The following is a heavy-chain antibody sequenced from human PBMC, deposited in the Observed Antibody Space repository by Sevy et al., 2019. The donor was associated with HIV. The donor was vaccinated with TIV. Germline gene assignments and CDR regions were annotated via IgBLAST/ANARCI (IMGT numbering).Heavy chain of an antibody. CDR1: GFTFSSYE. D-gene: IGHD6-13*01. CDR2: ISSGATNI. J-gene: IGHJ6*02. V-gene: IGHV3-48*03. Sequence: GGSLRLSSAASGFTFSSYEMNWVRQAPGKGLQWDSYISSGATNIYYVDSVKGQFTISRDKTKNSLYLQMNSLRAEDTAVYYYARNWAAAPGGGGFYYGMDVWGQGTTVTVSS. CDR3: ARNWAAAPGGGGFYYGMDV.